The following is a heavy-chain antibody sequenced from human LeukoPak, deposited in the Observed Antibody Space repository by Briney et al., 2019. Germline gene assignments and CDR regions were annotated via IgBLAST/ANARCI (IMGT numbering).Heavy chain of an antibody. V-gene: IGHV3-23*01. D-gene: IGHD3-3*01. J-gene: IGHJ6*03. Sequence: PGGSLGLSCAASGFTFSSHAMSWVRQAPGKGLEWVSAISGSGGSTYYADSVKGRFTISRDNSKNTLYLQMNSLRAEDTAVYYCAKYLEADYYYYYMDVWGKGTTVTVSS. CDR3: AKYLEADYYYYYMDV. CDR2: ISGSGGST. CDR1: GFTFSSHA.